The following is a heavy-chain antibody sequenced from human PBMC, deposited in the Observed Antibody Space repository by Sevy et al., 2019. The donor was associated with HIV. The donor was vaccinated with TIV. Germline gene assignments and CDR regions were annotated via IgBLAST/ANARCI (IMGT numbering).Heavy chain of an antibody. J-gene: IGHJ4*02. Sequence: ASVKVSCKASGGDFRNYVISWVRQAAGQGLEWMGGIIPTSGTANYAQKFQGRVTIIADESTSTAYMELSSLGSEDTAVYYCARLYPCGGACYYFDSWGQGTLVTVSS. D-gene: IGHD2-21*02. CDR1: GGDFRNYV. CDR2: IIPTSGTA. CDR3: ARLYPCGGACYYFDS. V-gene: IGHV1-69*13.